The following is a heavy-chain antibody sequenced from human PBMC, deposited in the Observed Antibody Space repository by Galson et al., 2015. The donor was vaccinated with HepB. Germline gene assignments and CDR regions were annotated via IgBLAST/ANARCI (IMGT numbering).Heavy chain of an antibody. Sequence: CLRLSCAPSGFSFSGPSIHWVRQASATGPEWLGLIRSKANNYTTSYLPSLKGRFNISSNDLKNMAYLHMKCLKTEDTDVYYCSRMGDLYGYSSRWGQGTLVTVSS. J-gene: IGHJ4*02. CDR2: IRSKANNYTT. CDR3: SRMGDLYGYSSR. D-gene: IGHD6-13*01. CDR1: GFSFSGPS. V-gene: IGHV3-73*01.